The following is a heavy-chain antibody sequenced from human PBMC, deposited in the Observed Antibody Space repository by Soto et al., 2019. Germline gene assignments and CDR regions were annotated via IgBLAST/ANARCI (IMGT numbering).Heavy chain of an antibody. CDR2: IIPILGIA. V-gene: IGHV1-69*02. D-gene: IGHD2-15*01. CDR1: GGTFSSYT. Sequence: ASVKVSCKASGGTFSSYTISWVRQAPGQRLEWMGRIIPILGIANYAQKFQGRVTITADKSTSTAYMELSSLRSEDTAVYYCARSYCSGGSCHGRVYFDYWGQGTLVTVSS. J-gene: IGHJ4*02. CDR3: ARSYCSGGSCHGRVYFDY.